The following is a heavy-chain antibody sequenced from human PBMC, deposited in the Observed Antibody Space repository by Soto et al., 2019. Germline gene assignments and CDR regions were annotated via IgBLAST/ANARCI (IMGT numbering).Heavy chain of an antibody. J-gene: IGHJ5*02. CDR3: ARAGVAYDSSGYYSFGFDP. V-gene: IGHV1-69*13. CDR1: RGTVSSYA. D-gene: IGHD3-22*01. CDR2: IIPIFGTA. Sequence: SVEIACEASRGTVSSYAISWVRQAPGQGLEWMGGIIPIFGTANYAQKFQGRVTITADESTSTAYMELSSLRSEDTAVYYCARAGVAYDSSGYYSFGFDPWGQGTLVTVSS.